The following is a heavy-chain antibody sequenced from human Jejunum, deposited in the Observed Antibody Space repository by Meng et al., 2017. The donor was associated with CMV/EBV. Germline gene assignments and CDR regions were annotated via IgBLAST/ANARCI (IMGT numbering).Heavy chain of an antibody. CDR1: ELTFRNYP. CDR3: ARENDYRNYFDS. V-gene: IGHV3-30-3*01. CDR2: ISNYGDST. D-gene: IGHD4-11*01. J-gene: IGHJ4*02. Sequence: AAAELTFRNYPVHWVRQAPDKGLEWVAGISNYGDSTYLRDSVKGRFSISRDDSKNTVYLQMNSLRGEDTAVYYCARENDYRNYFDSWGRGTLVTVSS.